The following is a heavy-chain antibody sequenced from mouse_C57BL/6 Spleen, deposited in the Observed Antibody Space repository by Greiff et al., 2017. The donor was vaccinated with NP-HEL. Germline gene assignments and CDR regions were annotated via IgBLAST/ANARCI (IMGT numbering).Heavy chain of an antibody. CDR3: ARYGNYVYYAMDY. J-gene: IGHJ4*01. D-gene: IGHD2-1*01. CDR1: GYSITSGYY. Sequence: ESGPGLVKPSQSLSLTCSVTGYSITSGYYWNWIRQFPGNKLEWMGYISYDGSNNYNPSLKNRISTTRDTSKNQFFLKLNSVTTEDTATYYCARYGNYVYYAMDYWGQGTSVTVSS. CDR2: ISYDGSN. V-gene: IGHV3-6*01.